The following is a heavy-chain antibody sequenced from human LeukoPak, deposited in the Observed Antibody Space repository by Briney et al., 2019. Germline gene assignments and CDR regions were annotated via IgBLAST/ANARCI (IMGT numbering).Heavy chain of an antibody. CDR3: ARHSGYDYVLGY. D-gene: IGHD5-12*01. CDR1: GGSISSSSYY. CDR2: MYHSGST. Sequence: SETLSLTCTVSGGSISSSSYYWGWFREPPGNGLGWIGSMYHSGSTYYNPSLKSRVTISVDTSKNQFSLKLSSVTAADTAVYYCARHSGYDYVLGYWGQGTLVTVSS. V-gene: IGHV4-39*01. J-gene: IGHJ4*02.